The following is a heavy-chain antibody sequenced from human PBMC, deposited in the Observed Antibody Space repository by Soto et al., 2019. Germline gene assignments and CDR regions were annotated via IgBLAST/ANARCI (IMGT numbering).Heavy chain of an antibody. CDR1: GFSFRNYG. D-gene: IGHD6-19*01. CDR2: IWYDGSKR. CDR3: ARGWRSGVDHSCLDV. V-gene: IGHV3-33*01. J-gene: IGHJ3*01. Sequence: QEQLVESGGGVVQPGRSLRLSCAASGFSFRNYGIHLVRQAPGKGLDWVAVIWYDGSKRYYADSVSARFTISRDNSGNTVHLQMDSLRAEYTAVYYCARGWRSGVDHSCLDVWGQGTTVVVS.